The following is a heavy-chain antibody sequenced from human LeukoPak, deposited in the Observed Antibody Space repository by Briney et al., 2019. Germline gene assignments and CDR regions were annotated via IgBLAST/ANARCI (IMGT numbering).Heavy chain of an antibody. J-gene: IGHJ6*02. V-gene: IGHV5-51*01. CDR1: GYSFTSYW. CDR3: ARGGDYGGNLEYYYYGMDV. Sequence: GESLKISCKGSGYSFTSYWIGWLRQMPGKGLEWMGIIYPGDSDTRYSPSFQGQVTISADKSISTAYLQWSSLKASDTAMYYCARGGDYGGNLEYYYYGMDVWGQGTTVTVSS. CDR2: IYPGDSDT. D-gene: IGHD4-23*01.